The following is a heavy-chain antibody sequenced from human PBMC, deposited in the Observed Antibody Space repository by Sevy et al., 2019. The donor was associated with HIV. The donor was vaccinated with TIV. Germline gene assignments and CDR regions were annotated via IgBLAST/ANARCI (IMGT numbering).Heavy chain of an antibody. CDR2: ISSGSSYI. Sequence: GGCLRLSCAASQFTFRDYTMNWVRQTPGKGLEWISYISSGSSYIRYADSVKGRFTNSRDNTVNSQYLQMSRLRAEDTGGYFGARDRDYYGSGTYDYWGQGTLVTVSS. D-gene: IGHD3-10*01. J-gene: IGHJ4*02. CDR3: ARDRDYYGSGTYDY. V-gene: IGHV3-21*06. CDR1: QFTFRDYT.